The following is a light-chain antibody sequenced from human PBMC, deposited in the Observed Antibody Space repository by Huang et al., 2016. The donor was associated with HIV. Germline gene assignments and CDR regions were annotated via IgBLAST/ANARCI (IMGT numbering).Light chain of an antibody. CDR2: GAS. V-gene: IGKV3D-15*01. CDR3: QQYNDWPIT. CDR1: QSVSSN. J-gene: IGKJ3*01. Sequence: EIVMTQSPATLSVSPVERATLSCRTSQSVSSNLAWYQQKPGQAPRLLIYGASTRAAGIPARFRGSGSGTEFPLTISSPQSEDFALYYCQQYNDWPITFGPGTRVDIK.